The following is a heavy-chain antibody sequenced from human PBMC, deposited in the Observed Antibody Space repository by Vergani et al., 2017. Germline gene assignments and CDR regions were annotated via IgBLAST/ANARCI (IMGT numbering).Heavy chain of an antibody. V-gene: IGHV1-69*01. CDR1: GGTFSSYA. D-gene: IGHD3-22*01. CDR2: IIPIFGTA. Sequence: QVQLVQSGAEVKKPGSSVKVSCKASGGTFSSYAISWVRQSPGQGLEWMGGIIPIFGTANYAQKFQGRVTITADESTSTAYMERSSLRSEDTAVYYCASAYYYDSSGYNTGAFDIWGQGTMVTVSS. CDR3: ASAYYYDSSGYNTGAFDI. J-gene: IGHJ3*02.